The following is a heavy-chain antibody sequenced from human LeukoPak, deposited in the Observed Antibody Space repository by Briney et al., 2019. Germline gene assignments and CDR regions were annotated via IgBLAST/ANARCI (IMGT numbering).Heavy chain of an antibody. V-gene: IGHV3-9*01. D-gene: IGHD6-19*01. CDR2: ISWNSGSI. Sequence: GRSLRLSCAGSGFIFNNYAMHWVRQPPGKGLEWVSGISWNSGSIDYADSVKGRFTISRDNARNSLYLQMNSLRVEDTAFYYCAKDNRRHYTSGPNPDSLHWGQGALVTVSS. CDR1: GFIFNNYA. CDR3: AKDNRRHYTSGPNPDSLH. J-gene: IGHJ4*02.